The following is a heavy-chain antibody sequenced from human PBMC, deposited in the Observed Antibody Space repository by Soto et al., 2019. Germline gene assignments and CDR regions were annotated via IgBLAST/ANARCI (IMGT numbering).Heavy chain of an antibody. CDR3: PSDPGL. CDR1: GGSISSGGYS. J-gene: IGHJ2*01. Sequence: QLQLQESGSGLVKPSQTLSLTCAVSGGSISSGGYSWSWIRQPPGKGLEWIGYIYHSGSTYYNPSLTRRVTIPVDRSKNQFSPKLSSVTAADTAVYSCPSDPGLWGRGTLVTVSS. CDR2: IYHSGST. V-gene: IGHV4-30-2*01.